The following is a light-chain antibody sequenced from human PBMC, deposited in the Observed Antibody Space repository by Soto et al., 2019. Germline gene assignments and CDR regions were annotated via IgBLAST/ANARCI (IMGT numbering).Light chain of an antibody. Sequence: QSALTQSASVSGSPGQSITLSCTGSSSDVGGYDFVSWFQHHPGKAPKLLIYEVSDRPSGVSTRFSGSKSGNTASLTISGLHADDEATYYCSSYSTGSTLVLFGGGTQLTVL. CDR3: SSYSTGSTLVL. CDR1: SSDVGGYDF. V-gene: IGLV2-14*01. CDR2: EVS. J-gene: IGLJ2*01.